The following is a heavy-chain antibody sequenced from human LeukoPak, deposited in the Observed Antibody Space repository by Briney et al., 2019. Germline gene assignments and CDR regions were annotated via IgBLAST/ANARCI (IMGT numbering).Heavy chain of an antibody. J-gene: IGHJ4*02. CDR3: ARGRVTDGGTSNY. D-gene: IGHD4-23*01. V-gene: IGHV4-34*01. CDR1: GGSFSGYY. Sequence: SETLSLTCAVYGGSFSGYYWSWIRQPPGKGLEWIGEINHSGSTNYNPSLKSRVTISVDTSKNQFSPKLSSVTAADTAVYYCARGRVTDGGTSNYWGQGTLVTVSS. CDR2: INHSGST.